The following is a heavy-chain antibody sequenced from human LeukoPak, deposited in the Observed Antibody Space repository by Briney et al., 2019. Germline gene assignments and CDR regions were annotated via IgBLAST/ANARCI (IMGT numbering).Heavy chain of an antibody. J-gene: IGHJ6*02. V-gene: IGHV4-59*12. D-gene: IGHD3-22*01. CDR3: AKGVNGYYYDNPYYYYGMDV. CDR2: IYYSGST. CDR1: GGSISSYY. Sequence: SETLSLTCTVSGGSISSYYWSWIRQPPGKGLEWIGYIYYSGSTNYNPSLKSRVTISVDTSKNQFSLKLSSVTAADTAVYYCAKGVNGYYYDNPYYYYGMDVWGQGTTVTVSS.